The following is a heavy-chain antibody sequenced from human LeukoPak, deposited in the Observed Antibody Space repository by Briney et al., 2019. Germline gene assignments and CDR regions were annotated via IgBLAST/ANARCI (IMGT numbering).Heavy chain of an antibody. CDR3: AGSTVTRLAEYFQH. V-gene: IGHV1-69*13. CDR1: GGTFSSYA. J-gene: IGHJ1*01. CDR2: IIPIFGTA. D-gene: IGHD4-17*01. Sequence: SVKVSCKASGGTFSSYAISWVRQAPGQGLEWMGGIIPIFGTANYAQKFQGRVTITADESTSTAYMELSSLRSGDTAVYYCAGSTVTRLAEYFQHWGQGTLVTVSS.